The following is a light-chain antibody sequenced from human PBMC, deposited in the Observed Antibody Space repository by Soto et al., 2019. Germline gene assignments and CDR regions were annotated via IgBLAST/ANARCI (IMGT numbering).Light chain of an antibody. CDR2: DAS. Sequence: EIVLTQSPATLSLSPGERATLSCRASQRVSSYLAWYQQKPGQAPRLLIYDASNRATGIPARFSGSGSGTDFTLTISSLETEDFAVYYCQQRSNWPPIFTFGPGTKVDIK. CDR1: QRVSSY. V-gene: IGKV3-11*01. J-gene: IGKJ3*01. CDR3: QQRSNWPPIFT.